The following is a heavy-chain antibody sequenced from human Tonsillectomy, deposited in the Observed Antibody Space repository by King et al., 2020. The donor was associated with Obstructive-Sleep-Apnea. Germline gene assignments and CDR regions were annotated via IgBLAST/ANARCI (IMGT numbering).Heavy chain of an antibody. CDR2: INHSGST. CDR1: GGSFRGYY. Sequence: VQLQQWCAGLLKRSETLSLTCAVYGGSFRGYYWSWIRQPPGKGLEWIWEINHSGSTNYNPSLKRRVTISLVKSKKQLSLKLPSVTAADTALYYCARGECHLMDYYESSDYCTSGMDVWGQGTTVTVSS. D-gene: IGHD3-22*01. CDR3: ARGECHLMDYYESSDYCTSGMDV. V-gene: IGHV4-34*01. J-gene: IGHJ6*02.